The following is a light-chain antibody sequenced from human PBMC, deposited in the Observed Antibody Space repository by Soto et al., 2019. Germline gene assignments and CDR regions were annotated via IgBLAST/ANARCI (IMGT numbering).Light chain of an antibody. CDR3: GAWDSSLNGYV. CDR1: RSNIGTNP. J-gene: IGLJ1*01. Sequence: QSVLTQPPSASGTPGQRLTIPCYGDRSNIGTNPVAWYQQLPGTAPKLLINSDKHRPSGVPDRFSASRSGASASLAISALQSEDEADYFCGAWDSSLNGYVFGTGTKVTVL. V-gene: IGLV1-44*01. CDR2: SDK.